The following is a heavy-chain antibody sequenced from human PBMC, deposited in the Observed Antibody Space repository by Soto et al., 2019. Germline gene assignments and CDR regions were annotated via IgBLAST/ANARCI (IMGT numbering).Heavy chain of an antibody. CDR1: GFTFSSYA. CDR2: ISGSGVST. J-gene: IGHJ4*02. V-gene: IGHV3-23*01. D-gene: IGHD2-2*01. Sequence: EVQLLESGGGLVQPGGSLRLSCAASGFTFSSYAMSWVRQAPGKGLEWVSAISGSGVSTYYADSMKGRFTISRDNSKNTLYLQMNSLRAEDTAIYYCAKMKNCINSSCWVWNYWGQGSLVTVSS. CDR3: AKMKNCINSSCWVWNY.